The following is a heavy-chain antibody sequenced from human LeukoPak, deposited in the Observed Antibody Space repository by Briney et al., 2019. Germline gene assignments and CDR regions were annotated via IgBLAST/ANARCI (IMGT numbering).Heavy chain of an antibody. D-gene: IGHD2-2*01. CDR1: RFTFSSYG. J-gene: IGHJ4*02. CDR2: IRYDGSNK. CDR3: AKDPGSTLVVPAAAPGLFDY. V-gene: IGHV3-30*02. Sequence: PGGSLRLSCAAYRFTFSSYGMHWVRQAPGKGLEWVAFIRYDGSNKYYADSVKGRFTISRDNSKNTLYLQMNSLRAEDTAVYYCAKDPGSTLVVPAAAPGLFDYWGQGTLVTVSS.